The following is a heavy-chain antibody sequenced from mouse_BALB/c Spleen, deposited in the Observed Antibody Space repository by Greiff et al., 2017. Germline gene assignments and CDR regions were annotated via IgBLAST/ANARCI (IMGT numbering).Heavy chain of an antibody. D-gene: IGHD1-2*01. J-gene: IGHJ2*01. V-gene: IGHV3-2*02. CDR2: ISYSGST. CDR3: ARTTAGYFDY. Sequence: EVMLVESGPGLVKPSQSLSLTCTVTGYSITSDYAWNWIRQFPGNKLEWMGYISYSGSTSYNPSLKSRISITRDTSKNQFFLQLNSVTTEDTATYYCARTTAGYFDYWGQGTTLTVSS. CDR1: GYSITSDYA.